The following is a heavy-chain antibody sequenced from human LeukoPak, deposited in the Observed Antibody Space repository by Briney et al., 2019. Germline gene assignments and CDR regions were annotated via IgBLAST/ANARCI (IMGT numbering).Heavy chain of an antibody. CDR2: ISTSGTT. D-gene: IGHD6-13*01. J-gene: IGHJ4*02. CDR3: ARDVVAAAGTWDY. CDR1: GGSISSSNW. V-gene: IGHV4-4*02. Sequence: SETLSLTCAVSGGSISSSNWWSWVRQPPGKGLEWIGRISTSGTTNYNPSLKSRVTMSVDTSKNQFSLKLSSVTAADTAVYYCARDVVAAAGTWDYWGQGTLVTVSS.